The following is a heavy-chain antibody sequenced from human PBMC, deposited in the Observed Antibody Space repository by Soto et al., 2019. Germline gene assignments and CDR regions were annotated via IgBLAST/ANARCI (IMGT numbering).Heavy chain of an antibody. CDR1: GFTFSAYA. Sequence: GVSLRLSCAASGFTFSAYAMTWVRQAPGKGLESVSGIYGNGAGIQYADSVRGRFTISRDNSKNTLYLQMNSLRAEDTAVYYCAKDVISGDGFWLMDHWGQGTLVTVSS. V-gene: IGHV3-23*01. D-gene: IGHD2-21*02. CDR2: IYGNGAGI. J-gene: IGHJ4*02. CDR3: AKDVISGDGFWLMDH.